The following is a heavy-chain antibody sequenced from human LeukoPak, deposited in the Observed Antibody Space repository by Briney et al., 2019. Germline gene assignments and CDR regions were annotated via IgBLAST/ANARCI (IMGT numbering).Heavy chain of an antibody. J-gene: IGHJ4*02. CDR1: GYRFTSYW. CDR3: TRYREYYFDY. Sequence: GESLKISCKGSGYRFTSYWIGWVRQMPGKDLEWMGIIYPGDSDIRYSPSFQGQVTISADKSISTAYLQWSSLKASDTAMYYCTRYREYYFDYWGQGTLVTVSS. CDR2: IYPGDSDI. V-gene: IGHV5-51*01.